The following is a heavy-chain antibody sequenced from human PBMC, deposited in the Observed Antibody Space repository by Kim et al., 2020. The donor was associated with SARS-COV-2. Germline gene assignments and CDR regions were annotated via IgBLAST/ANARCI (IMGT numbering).Heavy chain of an antibody. CDR1: GFTFSSYG. CDR2: ISYDGSNK. V-gene: IGHV3-30*18. Sequence: GGSLRLSCAASGFTFSSYGMHWVRQAPGKGLEWVAVISYDGSNKYYADSVKGRFTISRDNSKNTLYLQMNSLRAEDTAVYYCAKALPMGVQLWLLYYGM. D-gene: IGHD5-18*01. J-gene: IGHJ6*01. CDR3: AKALPMGVQLWLLYYGM.